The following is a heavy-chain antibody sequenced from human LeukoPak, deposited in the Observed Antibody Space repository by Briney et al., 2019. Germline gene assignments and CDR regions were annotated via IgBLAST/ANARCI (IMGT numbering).Heavy chain of an antibody. V-gene: IGHV3-11*06. CDR1: GFTFSDYY. CDR2: ISSSSSYT. D-gene: IGHD3-10*01. Sequence: GGSLRLSRAASGFTFSDYYMSWIRQAPGKGLEWVSYISSSSSYTNYADSVKGRFTISRDKSKNTLYLQMRSLRAEDTAVYYCMTRDTSGYWGQGTLVTVSS. J-gene: IGHJ4*02. CDR3: MTRDTSGY.